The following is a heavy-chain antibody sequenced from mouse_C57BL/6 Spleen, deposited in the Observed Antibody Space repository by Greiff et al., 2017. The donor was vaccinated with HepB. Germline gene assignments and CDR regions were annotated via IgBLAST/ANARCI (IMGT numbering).Heavy chain of an antibody. D-gene: IGHD2-4*01. Sequence: VNLVESGPGLVAPSQSLSITCTVSGFSLTSYAISWVRQPPGKGLEWLGVIWTGGGTNYNSALKSRLSISKDNSKSQVFLKMNSLQTDDTARYYCARNDGGLRRLYAMDYWGQGTSVTVSS. CDR2: IWTGGGT. V-gene: IGHV2-9-1*01. CDR1: GFSLTSYA. CDR3: ARNDGGLRRLYAMDY. J-gene: IGHJ4*01.